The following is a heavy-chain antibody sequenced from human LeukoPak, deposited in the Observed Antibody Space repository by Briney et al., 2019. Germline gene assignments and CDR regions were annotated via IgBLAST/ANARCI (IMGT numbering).Heavy chain of an antibody. Sequence: GESLRLSCTGSGFIFNAYWMSWVRKAPGMGLEWVGKIRQDGGEIFYVDSVRGRFTISRDNAKNSVYLQLNSLRAEDTAVYYCARADLEWYLDLWGRGTLVTVSS. CDR1: GFIFNAYW. CDR3: ARADLEWYLDL. V-gene: IGHV3-7*01. J-gene: IGHJ2*01. CDR2: IRQDGGEI.